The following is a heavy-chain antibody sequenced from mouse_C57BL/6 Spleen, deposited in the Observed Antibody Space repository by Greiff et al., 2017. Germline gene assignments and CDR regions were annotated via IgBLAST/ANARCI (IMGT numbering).Heavy chain of an antibody. CDR3: RRKGNYGAMGY. CDR1: GYTFTSYW. Sequence: QVQLQQPGAELVKPGASVKLSCKASGYTFTSYWMQWVKQRPGQGLEWIGEIDPSDSYTNYNQKFKGKATLTADTSSSTAYMQLSSLTSEDSAVYYCRRKGNYGAMGYWGQGASVTVAS. V-gene: IGHV1-50*01. D-gene: IGHD2-1*01. CDR2: IDPSDSYT. J-gene: IGHJ4*01.